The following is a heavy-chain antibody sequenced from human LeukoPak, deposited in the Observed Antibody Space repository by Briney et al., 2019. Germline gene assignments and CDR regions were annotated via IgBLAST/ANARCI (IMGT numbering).Heavy chain of an antibody. D-gene: IGHD6-19*01. J-gene: IGHJ4*02. CDR3: ARVLGRSGWYYFDY. Sequence: PGGSLRLSCAASGFTFSDYYMSWIRQAPGKGPEWVSYISSSSSHTNYADSVKGRFTISRDNAKNSLYLQMNSLRAEDTAVYYCARVLGRSGWYYFDYWGQGTLVTVSS. CDR1: GFTFSDYY. V-gene: IGHV3-11*06. CDR2: ISSSSSHT.